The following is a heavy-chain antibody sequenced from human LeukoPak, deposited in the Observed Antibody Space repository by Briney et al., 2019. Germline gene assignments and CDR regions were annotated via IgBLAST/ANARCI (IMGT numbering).Heavy chain of an antibody. CDR1: GYTFTGYY. J-gene: IGHJ4*02. CDR3: ARDISWSFDF. CDR2: ISPNSGGT. Sequence: ASVKVSCKASGYTFTGYYIHWVRQAPGQGLEWMGWISPNSGGTKYAQKFQGRVNMTRDTSITTTYMELSKLRSDDTAVYYCARDISWSFDFWGRGTLVTVSS. D-gene: IGHD3-3*02. V-gene: IGHV1-2*02.